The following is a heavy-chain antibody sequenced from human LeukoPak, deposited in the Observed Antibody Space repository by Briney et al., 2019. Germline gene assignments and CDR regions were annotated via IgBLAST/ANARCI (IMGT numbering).Heavy chain of an antibody. Sequence: PSETLSLTCTVSGGSISSGDYYWSWIRQPPGKGLEWIGYIYYSGSTHYDPSLKSRVTISVDTSKNQFSLKLSSVTAADTAVYYCARVDDSSGYYCLFDYWGQGTLVTVSS. CDR2: IYYSGST. CDR3: ARVDDSSGYYCLFDY. D-gene: IGHD3-22*01. V-gene: IGHV4-30-4*08. CDR1: GGSISSGDYY. J-gene: IGHJ4*02.